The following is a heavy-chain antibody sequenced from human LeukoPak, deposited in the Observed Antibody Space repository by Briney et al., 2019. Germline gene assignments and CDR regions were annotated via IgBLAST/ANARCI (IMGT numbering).Heavy chain of an antibody. CDR1: GFTFSSYA. Sequence: GGSLRLSCAASGFTFSSYAMSWVRQAPGKGLEWVPAISGNGDITYYADSVRGRFTISRDNSKNTLYLQMNSLRAEDTAVYYCARVKRDCSGGSCYSYDYWGQGTLVTVSS. J-gene: IGHJ4*02. D-gene: IGHD2-15*01. CDR3: ARVKRDCSGGSCYSYDY. CDR2: ISGNGDIT. V-gene: IGHV3-23*01.